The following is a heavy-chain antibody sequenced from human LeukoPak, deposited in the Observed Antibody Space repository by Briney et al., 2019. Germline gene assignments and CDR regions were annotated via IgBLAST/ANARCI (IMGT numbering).Heavy chain of an antibody. Sequence: GGSLRLSCAASGFTFSSYWMSWVRQAPGKGLEWVANIKQDGSEKYYVGSVKGRFTISRDNAKNSLYLQMNSLRAEDTAVYYCARDADSSWYLHHDYWGQGTLVTVSS. V-gene: IGHV3-7*01. D-gene: IGHD6-13*01. CDR1: GFTFSSYW. J-gene: IGHJ4*02. CDR2: IKQDGSEK. CDR3: ARDADSSWYLHHDY.